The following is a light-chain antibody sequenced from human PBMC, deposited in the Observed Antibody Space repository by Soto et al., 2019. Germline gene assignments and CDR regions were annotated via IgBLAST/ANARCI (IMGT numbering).Light chain of an antibody. CDR2: DVI. CDR1: SSDVGVYNY. Sequence: QSALTQPRSVSGSPGQSVTISCTGTSSDVGVYNYVSWYQQHPGKAPQLVIYDVIKRPLGVPYRFSGSKSGNTASLTISGLQAEDEADYYCCSYAGSSLWVFGGGTKLTVL. V-gene: IGLV2-11*01. J-gene: IGLJ3*02. CDR3: CSYAGSSLWV.